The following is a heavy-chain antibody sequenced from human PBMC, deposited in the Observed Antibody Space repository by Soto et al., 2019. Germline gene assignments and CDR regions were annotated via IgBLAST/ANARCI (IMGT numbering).Heavy chain of an antibody. J-gene: IGHJ4*02. CDR3: ARRYGGNFDY. Sequence: SETLSLTCTVSGGSISSYSWSWIRQPPGKGLEWIGYIYHSGSTYYNPSLKSRVTISVDRSKNQFSLKLSSVTAADTAVYYCARRYGGNFDYWGQGTLVTVSS. D-gene: IGHD3-16*01. CDR2: IYHSGST. V-gene: IGHV4-59*12. CDR1: GGSISSYS.